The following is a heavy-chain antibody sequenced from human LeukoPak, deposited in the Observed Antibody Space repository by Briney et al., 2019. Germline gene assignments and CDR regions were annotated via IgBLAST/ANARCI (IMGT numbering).Heavy chain of an antibody. CDR2: INPNSGGT. V-gene: IGHV1-2*02. CDR1: GYTFTGYY. J-gene: IGHJ6*03. D-gene: IGHD6-19*01. Sequence: GASVKVSCKASGYTFTGYYMHWVRQAPGQGLERMGWINPNSGGTNYAQKFQGRVTMTRDTSISTAYMELSRLRSDDTAVYYCARDGEYSSGWYDYYYYMDVWGKGTTVTVSS. CDR3: ARDGEYSSGWYDYYYYMDV.